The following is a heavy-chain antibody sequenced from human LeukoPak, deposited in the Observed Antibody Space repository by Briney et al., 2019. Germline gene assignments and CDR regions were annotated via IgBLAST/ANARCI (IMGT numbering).Heavy chain of an antibody. CDR3: ARSIAARVDY. V-gene: IGHV1-8*01. CDR1: GYTFTSYD. CDR2: MNPNSGNT. Sequence: ASVKVSRKASGYTFTSYDINWVRQATGQGREWMGWMNPNSGNTGYAQKFQGRVTMTRNTSISTAYMELSSLRSEDTAVYYCARSIAARVDYWGQGTLVTVSS. D-gene: IGHD6-6*01. J-gene: IGHJ4*02.